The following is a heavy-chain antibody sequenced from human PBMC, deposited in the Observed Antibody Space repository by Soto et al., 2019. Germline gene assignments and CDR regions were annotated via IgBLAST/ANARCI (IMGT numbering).Heavy chain of an antibody. D-gene: IGHD6-13*01. CDR3: ARGTSNSSWYRWFDP. CDR2: IYYSGST. V-gene: IGHV4-31*03. CDR1: GGSISSGGYY. Sequence: TLSLTCTVSGGSISSGGYYWSWIRQHPGKGLEWIGYIYYSGSTYYNPSLKSRVTISVDTSKNQFSLKLSSVTAADTAVYYCARGTSNSSWYRWFDPWGQGTLVTVSS. J-gene: IGHJ5*02.